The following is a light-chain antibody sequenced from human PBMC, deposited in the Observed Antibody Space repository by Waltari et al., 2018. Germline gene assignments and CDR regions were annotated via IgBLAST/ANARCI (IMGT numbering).Light chain of an antibody. Sequence: SFELTQTHSVSVSPGQTASITCSGDILAGQSVSWYQHKPGQSPVLVIYQDNLRPSGIPERFSGSNAGNTATLTISGTQAMDEADYYCAAWDNSTFVLFGGGTKVTVL. V-gene: IGLV3-1*01. CDR1: ILAGQS. CDR3: AAWDNSTFVL. CDR2: QDN. J-gene: IGLJ2*01.